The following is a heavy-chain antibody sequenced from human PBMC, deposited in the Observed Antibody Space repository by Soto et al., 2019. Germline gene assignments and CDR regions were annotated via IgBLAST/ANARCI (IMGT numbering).Heavy chain of an antibody. J-gene: IGHJ4*02. CDR1: GFTFSSYG. D-gene: IGHD3-16*02. V-gene: IGHV3-30*18. CDR3: AKDLRFGGVIAFDY. Sequence: GGSLRLSCAASGFTFSSYGMHWVRQAPGKGLEWVAVISYDGSNKYYADSVKGRFTISRDNSKNTLYLQMNSLRAEDTAVYYCAKDLRFGGVIAFDYWGQGTLVTVSS. CDR2: ISYDGSNK.